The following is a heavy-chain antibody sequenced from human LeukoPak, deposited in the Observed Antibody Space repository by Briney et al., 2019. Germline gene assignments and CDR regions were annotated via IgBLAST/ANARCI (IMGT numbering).Heavy chain of an antibody. CDR1: GFTFSSYA. J-gene: IGHJ6*03. V-gene: IGHV3-64*01. CDR3: ARDQRSSKPFYYYYYYMDV. Sequence: PGGSLRLSCAASGFTFSSYAMHWVRQAPGKGLEYVSAISSNGGSTYYANSVKGRSTISRDNSKNTLYLQMGSLRAEDMAVYYCARDQRSSKPFYYYYYYMDVWGKGTTVTVSS. D-gene: IGHD1-26*01. CDR2: ISSNGGST.